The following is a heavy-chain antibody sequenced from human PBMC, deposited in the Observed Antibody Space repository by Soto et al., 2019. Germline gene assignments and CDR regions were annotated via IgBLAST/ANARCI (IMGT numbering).Heavy chain of an antibody. Sequence: GGSLRLSCAASGFTFSSYSMNWVRQAPGKGLEWVSSISSSSSYIYYADSVKGRFTISRDNAKNSLYLQMNSLRAEDTAVYYCVRDEAPSYGGAFDIWGQGTMVTVSS. CDR3: VRDEAPSYGGAFDI. CDR2: ISSSSSYI. J-gene: IGHJ3*02. CDR1: GFTFSSYS. V-gene: IGHV3-21*01. D-gene: IGHD2-21*01.